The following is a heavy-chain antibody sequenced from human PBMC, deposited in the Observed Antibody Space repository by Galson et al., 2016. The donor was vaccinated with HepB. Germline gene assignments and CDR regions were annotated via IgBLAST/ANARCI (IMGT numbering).Heavy chain of an antibody. CDR3: AKDGGTWGYYYGDWNLDL. Sequence: SLRLSCAASGLTVSANYMSWVRQAPGKGLEWVSVIYSGGSRYYADFVKGRFTISRDNSKNNVYLQMNSLRADDTAVYYCAKDGGTWGYYYGDWNLDLWGRGTLVTVSS. D-gene: IGHD3-22*01. V-gene: IGHV3-53*01. J-gene: IGHJ2*01. CDR2: IYSGGSR. CDR1: GLTVSANY.